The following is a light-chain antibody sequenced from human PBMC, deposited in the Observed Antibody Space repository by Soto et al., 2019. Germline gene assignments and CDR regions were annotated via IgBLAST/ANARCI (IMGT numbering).Light chain of an antibody. J-gene: IGKJ4*01. V-gene: IGKV1-12*01. CDR2: AAS. Sequence: DIQMTQSPSSLSASVGDRVSITCRASQDIERWLAWYQQKPGEAPKVLIYAASSLQSGVPSRFSGSGSGTDFSLTISSLQPEDFATYYCKQSTSFPLTFGGGTKVEIK. CDR1: QDIERW. CDR3: KQSTSFPLT.